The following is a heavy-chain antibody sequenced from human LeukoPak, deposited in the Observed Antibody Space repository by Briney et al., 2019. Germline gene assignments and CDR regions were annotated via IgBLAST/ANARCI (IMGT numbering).Heavy chain of an antibody. J-gene: IGHJ4*02. D-gene: IGHD3-22*01. CDR1: GFTFSSYW. Sequence: GGSLRLSCAASGFTFSSYWMSWVRQAPGKGLEWVANIKQDGSEKYYVDSVKGRFTISGDNAKNSLYLQMNSLRAEDTAVYYCARVRYYYDSSGYYYVLYEATFDYWGQGTLVTVSS. CDR3: ARVRYYYDSSGYYYVLYEATFDY. V-gene: IGHV3-7*01. CDR2: IKQDGSEK.